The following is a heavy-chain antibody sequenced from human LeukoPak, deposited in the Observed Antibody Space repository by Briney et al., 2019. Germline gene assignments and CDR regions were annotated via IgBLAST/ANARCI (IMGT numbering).Heavy chain of an antibody. CDR1: GVSISSNSYY. V-gene: IGHV4-39*07. CDR3: ARDSGGGASPIDY. D-gene: IGHD3-10*01. CDR2: MYDSENT. J-gene: IGHJ4*02. Sequence: SETLSLTCTVSGVSISSNSYYWGWIRQPPGKGLEWIGNMYDSENTYYNTSLKSRLTISVDTSKNQFSLKLSSVTAADTAVYYCARDSGGGASPIDYWGQGTLVTVSS.